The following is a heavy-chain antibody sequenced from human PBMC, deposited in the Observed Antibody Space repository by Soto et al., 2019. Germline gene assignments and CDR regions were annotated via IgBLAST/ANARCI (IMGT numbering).Heavy chain of an antibody. D-gene: IGHD2-15*01. J-gene: IGHJ4*02. V-gene: IGHV3-21*02. CDR2: ISSSTTYI. CDR3: VRDPVGVDSTFYFDS. Sequence: EVQLVVSGGGLVKPGGSLRLSCAASGFTFSYYSMSWVRQAPVRGLEWVSSISSSTTYISYADSVRGRFTISRDNAKNSLELQMNSLRAEDTAVYYCVRDPVGVDSTFYFDSWGQGTLVTVTS. CDR1: GFTFSYYS.